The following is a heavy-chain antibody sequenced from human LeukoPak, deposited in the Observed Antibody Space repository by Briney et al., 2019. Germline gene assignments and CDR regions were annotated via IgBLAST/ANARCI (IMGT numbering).Heavy chain of an antibody. CDR1: GGSISSSSYY. CDR3: ASRLGLGSNWFDP. D-gene: IGHD1-26*01. CDR2: IYYSGST. J-gene: IGHJ5*02. Sequence: SETLSLTCTVSGGSISSSSYYWGWIRQPPGKGLEWIGSIYYSGSTYYNPSLKSRVTMSVDTSKNQFSLKLSSVTAADTAVYYCASRLGLGSNWFDPWGQGTLVTVSS. V-gene: IGHV4-39*01.